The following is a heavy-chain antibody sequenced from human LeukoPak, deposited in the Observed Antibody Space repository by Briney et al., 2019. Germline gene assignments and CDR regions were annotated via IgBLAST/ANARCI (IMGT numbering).Heavy chain of an antibody. CDR2: MNPNSGNT. J-gene: IGHJ4*02. Sequence: ASVKVSCKASGYTFTSYDINWVRQATGQGLEWMGWMNPNSGNTGYAQKFQGRVTMTRNTSISTAYMELSSLRAEDTAVYYCARDPFIVGEDTAYYFDYWGQGTLVTVSS. V-gene: IGHV1-8*01. D-gene: IGHD1-26*01. CDR3: ARDPFIVGEDTAYYFDY. CDR1: GYTFTSYD.